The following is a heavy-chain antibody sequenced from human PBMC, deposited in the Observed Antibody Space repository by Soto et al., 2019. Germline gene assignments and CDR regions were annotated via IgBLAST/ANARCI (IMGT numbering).Heavy chain of an antibody. CDR2: INSDGSST. Sequence: PGGSLRLSCAASGFTFSSYWMHWVRQAPGKGLVWVSRINSDGSSTSYADSVKGRFTISRDNAKNTLYLQMNSLRAEDTAVYYCASSGSGGNPLDYWGQGTLVTVSS. CDR1: GFTFSSYW. J-gene: IGHJ4*02. D-gene: IGHD2-15*01. V-gene: IGHV3-74*01. CDR3: ASSGSGGNPLDY.